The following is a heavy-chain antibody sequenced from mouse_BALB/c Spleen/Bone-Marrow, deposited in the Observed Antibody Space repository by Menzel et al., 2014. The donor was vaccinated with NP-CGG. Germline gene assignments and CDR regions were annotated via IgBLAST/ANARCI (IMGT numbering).Heavy chain of an antibody. CDR2: IDPANGNT. J-gene: IGHJ2*01. V-gene: IGHV14-3*02. D-gene: IGHD2-4*01. Sequence: VQLQQSGAELVKPWASVKLSCTASGFNIKDTYMHWVKQRPEQGLEWIGRIDPANGNTKYDPKFQDKATITADTSSNTAYLQLSSLTSEDTAVYYCALYYDYDVGYWGQGTTLTSSS. CDR3: ALYYDYDVGY. CDR1: GFNIKDTY.